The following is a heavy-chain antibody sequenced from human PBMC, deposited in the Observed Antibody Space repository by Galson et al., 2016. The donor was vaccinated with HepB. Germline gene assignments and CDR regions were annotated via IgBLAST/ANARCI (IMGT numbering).Heavy chain of an antibody. CDR1: GFAFGSHV. Sequence: SLRLSCAASGFAFGSHVMHWVRQAPGKGLEYVSGISYNVWTTYYANPVKGRFTISRDTSKNTLSLQMDSLRVEDMAVYYCTREHLQRRTGLDLWGRGTLVTVSS. J-gene: IGHJ5*02. CDR3: TREHLQRRTGLDL. CDR2: ISYNVWTT. V-gene: IGHV3-64*01.